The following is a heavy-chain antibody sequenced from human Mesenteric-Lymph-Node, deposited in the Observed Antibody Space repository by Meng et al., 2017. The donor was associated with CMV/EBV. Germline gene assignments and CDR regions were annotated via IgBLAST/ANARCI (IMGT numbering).Heavy chain of an antibody. CDR2: ISGSGGST. V-gene: IGHV3-23*01. D-gene: IGHD1-26*01. CDR3: AKDRLVGATLPYYFDY. CDR1: GFTFSNYA. Sequence: GGSLRLSCAASGFTFSNYAMSWVRQAPGKGLEWVSAISGSGGSTYYADSVKGRFTISRDNSKNTLYLQMNSLRAEDTAVYYCAKDRLVGATLPYYFDYWGQGTGTLVTVSS. J-gene: IGHJ4*02.